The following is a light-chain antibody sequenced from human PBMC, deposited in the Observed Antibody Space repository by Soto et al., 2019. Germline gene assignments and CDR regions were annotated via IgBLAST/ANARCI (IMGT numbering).Light chain of an antibody. CDR3: QQYDSVPLT. J-gene: IGKJ4*01. CDR1: QDIKTF. CDR2: GAS. Sequence: DIQMTQSPSSLSVSLGDRVTITCQANQDIKTFLHWYQQKPGKAPKVLIYGASYLEPGVPSRFSGTGSGTDFTFTISSLQPEDIATYYRQQYDSVPLTFGGGTKVDIK. V-gene: IGKV1-33*01.